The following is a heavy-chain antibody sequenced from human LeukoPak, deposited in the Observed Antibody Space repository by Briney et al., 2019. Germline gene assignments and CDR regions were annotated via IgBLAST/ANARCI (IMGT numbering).Heavy chain of an antibody. CDR3: ARERSHYRYYYYYMDV. CDR2: IYTSGST. CDR1: GGSISSGSYY. V-gene: IGHV4-61*02. D-gene: IGHD4-11*01. J-gene: IGHJ6*03. Sequence: SETLSLTCTVSGGSISSGSYYCSWIRQPAGKGLEWIGRIYTSGSTNYNPSLKSRVTISVDTSKNQFSLKLSSVTAADTAVYYCARERSHYRYYYYYMDVWGKGTTVTVSS.